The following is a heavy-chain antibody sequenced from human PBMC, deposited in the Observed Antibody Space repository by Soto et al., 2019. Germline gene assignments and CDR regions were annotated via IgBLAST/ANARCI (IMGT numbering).Heavy chain of an antibody. CDR1: GFTFSSYA. J-gene: IGHJ4*02. V-gene: IGHV3-23*01. CDR2: ISGSGGST. Sequence: EVQLLESGGGLVQPGGSLRLSCAASGFTFSSYAMSWVRQAPGKGLEWVSAISGSGGSTYYADSVKGRFTISRDNSKNTLYLQMNSLRAEDTAVYYCAKDVVGSGSYYNFLGYWGQGTLVTVSS. D-gene: IGHD3-10*01. CDR3: AKDVVGSGSYYNFLGY.